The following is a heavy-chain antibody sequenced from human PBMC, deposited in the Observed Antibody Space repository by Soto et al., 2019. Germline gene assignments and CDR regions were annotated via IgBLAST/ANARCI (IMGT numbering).Heavy chain of an antibody. Sequence: QVQRVESGGGVVQPGRSLRLSCAAYGFTFSSYAMHWVRQAPGKGLEWVAVISYDGRNKYYTDSVKGRFTISRDNSKNTLDLQMNILRAEDTAVYYCARPLWRDDYNWGYFDLWGRGTLVTVSS. CDR2: ISYDGRNK. V-gene: IGHV3-30*04. CDR3: ARPLWRDDYNWGYFDL. J-gene: IGHJ2*01. CDR1: GFTFSSYA. D-gene: IGHD4-4*01.